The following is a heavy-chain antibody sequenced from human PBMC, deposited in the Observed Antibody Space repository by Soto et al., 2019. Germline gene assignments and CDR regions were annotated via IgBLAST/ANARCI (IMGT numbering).Heavy chain of an antibody. CDR2: ISGSGGST. Sequence: GGSRRLSCAASGFTFSSYALSWVRQAPGKGLEWVSAISGSGGSTYYADSVKGRFTISRDNSKNTLYLQMNSLRAEDSAAYYCAKDKILVGVPRVGNGAFDIWGQGTMVTVSS. V-gene: IGHV3-23*01. J-gene: IGHJ3*02. CDR1: GFTFSSYA. D-gene: IGHD2-21*01. CDR3: AKDKILVGVPRVGNGAFDI.